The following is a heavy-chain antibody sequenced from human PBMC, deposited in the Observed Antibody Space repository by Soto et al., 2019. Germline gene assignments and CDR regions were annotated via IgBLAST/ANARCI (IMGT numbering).Heavy chain of an antibody. Sequence: EVQLLESGGGLVQPGGSLRLSCAGSGFSFGNYAVSWVRQAPGKGLEWVAAITGSGGRTYHAESVKGRLTISRDNSKNTLYLQMNSLRVEDTAVYYCAKDSWGGAGSGWSHDYWGQGILVTVSS. CDR3: AKDSWGGAGSGWSHDY. CDR2: ITGSGGRT. D-gene: IGHD6-19*01. V-gene: IGHV3-23*01. J-gene: IGHJ4*02. CDR1: GFSFGNYA.